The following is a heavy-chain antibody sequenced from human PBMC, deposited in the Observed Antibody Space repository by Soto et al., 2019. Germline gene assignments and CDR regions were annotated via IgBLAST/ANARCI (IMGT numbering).Heavy chain of an antibody. CDR2: VYYSGTT. J-gene: IGHJ4*02. V-gene: IGHV4-61*01. CDR3: ARTTAVPNTLRSRYCFDD. CDR1: GGSVSTKTYY. D-gene: IGHD4-17*01. Sequence: PPATMSLTCSVSGGSVSTKTYYWSWIRQPPGKRLEWIGYVYYSGTTNYNPSLKSRVTISVDLSKNQFSLRLSSVTTADTALYYCARTTAVPNTLRSRYCFDDWGQGTLVTVSS.